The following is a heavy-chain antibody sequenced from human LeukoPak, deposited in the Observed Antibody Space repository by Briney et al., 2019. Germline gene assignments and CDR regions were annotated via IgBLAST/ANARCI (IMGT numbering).Heavy chain of an antibody. D-gene: IGHD3-10*01. V-gene: IGHV3-30*18. J-gene: IGHJ4*02. CDR2: ISYDGSNK. CDR3: AKGLWFGELLYLDY. CDR1: GFTYSSYG. Sequence: GGSLRLSCAASGFTYSSYGMHWVRQAPGKGLEWVAVISYDGSNKYYADSVKGRFTISRDNSKNTLYLQMNSLRAEDTAVYYCAKGLWFGELLYLDYWGQGTLVTVSS.